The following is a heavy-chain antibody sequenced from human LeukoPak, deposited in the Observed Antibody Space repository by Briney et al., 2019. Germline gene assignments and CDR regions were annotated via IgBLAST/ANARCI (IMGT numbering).Heavy chain of an antibody. Sequence: GGSLRLSCAASGFTFSSYAMSWVRQAPGKGLEWVSVISGNGDSTYYTDSVKGRFTISRDNSKNTVYLQMTSLRAEDTAVYYCAKDRGMTTITTIDYWGQGILVTVSS. V-gene: IGHV3-23*01. CDR2: ISGNGDST. D-gene: IGHD4-11*01. CDR3: AKDRGMTTITTIDY. CDR1: GFTFSSYA. J-gene: IGHJ4*02.